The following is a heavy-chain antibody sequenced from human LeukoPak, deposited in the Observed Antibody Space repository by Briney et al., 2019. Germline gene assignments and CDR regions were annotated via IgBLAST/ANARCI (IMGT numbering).Heavy chain of an antibody. V-gene: IGHV1-18*01. D-gene: IGHD3-10*01. J-gene: IGHJ6*02. CDR3: ARGSSSGSYYNAYYYYGMDV. CDR2: ISAYNGNT. CDR1: GYTFTSYG. Sequence: GAPVKVSCKASGYTFTSYGISWVRQAPGQGLEWMGWISAYNGNTNYAQKLQGRVTMTTDTSTSTAYMELRSLRSDDTAVYYCARGSSSGSYYNAYYYYGMDVWGQGTTVTVSS.